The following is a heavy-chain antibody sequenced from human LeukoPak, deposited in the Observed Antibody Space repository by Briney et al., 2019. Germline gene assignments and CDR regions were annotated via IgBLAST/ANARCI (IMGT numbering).Heavy chain of an antibody. D-gene: IGHD1-26*01. CDR2: INSNSGGT. CDR3: ARDLSSTPNWEFDY. V-gene: IGHV1-2*06. CDR1: GYSFVGYF. J-gene: IGHJ4*02. Sequence: GASVKVSCKTSGYSFVGYFIHWVRQAPGQGLQWMGRINSNSGGTEYEPSFQGRVTMTRDMSISTAYVEVSTLISDDTAVYYCARDLSSTPNWEFDYWGQGTQVTVSS.